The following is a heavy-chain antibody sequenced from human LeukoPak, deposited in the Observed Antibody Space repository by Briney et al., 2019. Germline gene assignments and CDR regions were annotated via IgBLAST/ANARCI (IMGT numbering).Heavy chain of an antibody. CDR3: ARDQYDYGSDPYYFDY. J-gene: IGHJ4*02. CDR2: IIPIFGTA. D-gene: IGHD3-10*01. Sequence: SVTVSCKPSGGTFSSYAISWVLQAPGQGLEWMGGIIPIFGTANYAQKFQGRVTITADESTSTAYMELSSLRSEDTAVYYCARDQYDYGSDPYYFDYWGQGTLVTVSS. CDR1: GGTFSSYA. V-gene: IGHV1-69*13.